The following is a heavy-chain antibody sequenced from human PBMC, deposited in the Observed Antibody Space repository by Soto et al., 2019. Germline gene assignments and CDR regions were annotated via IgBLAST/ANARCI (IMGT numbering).Heavy chain of an antibody. J-gene: IGHJ3*01. V-gene: IGHV1-46*01. CDR1: GYTFTKNY. D-gene: IGHD3-10*01. CDR3: ARGSSSGSGGTGVLNV. Sequence: QVQLAQSGAEVKKPGASVKVSCQASGYTFTKNYMHWVRQAPGQGLEWMGVINPGTASPRYAQKFQGRVTVTSDTSTSTVCMELTSLTSDDTAVYYCARGSSSGSGGTGVLNVWGQGTMVTFSS. CDR2: INPGTASP.